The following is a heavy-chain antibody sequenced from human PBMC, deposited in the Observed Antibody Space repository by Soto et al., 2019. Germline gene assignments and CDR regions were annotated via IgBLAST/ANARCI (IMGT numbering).Heavy chain of an antibody. Sequence: QVQLVQSGAEVKKPGASVKVSCKASGYTFTSYAMHWVRRAPGQRLEWMGWINAGNGNTKYSQKFQGRVTITRDTSASTAYMELSSLRSEDTAVYYCARESPYYYDSSGLDYWGQGTLVTVSS. CDR2: INAGNGNT. J-gene: IGHJ4*02. D-gene: IGHD3-22*01. CDR1: GYTFTSYA. V-gene: IGHV1-3*01. CDR3: ARESPYYYDSSGLDY.